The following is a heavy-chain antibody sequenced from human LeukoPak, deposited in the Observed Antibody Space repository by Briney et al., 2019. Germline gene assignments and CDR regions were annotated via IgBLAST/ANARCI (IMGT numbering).Heavy chain of an antibody. CDR3: ARDRIAEDYYDSSGYYYVAY. V-gene: IGHV1-46*01. Sequence: ASVKVSCKASGYTFTSYYMHWVRQAPGQGLEWTGIINPSGGSTSYAQKFQGRVTMTRDTSTSTVYMELSSLRSEDTAVYYCARDRIAEDYYDSSGYYYVAYWGQGTLVTVSS. CDR2: INPSGGST. J-gene: IGHJ4*02. D-gene: IGHD3-22*01. CDR1: GYTFTSYY.